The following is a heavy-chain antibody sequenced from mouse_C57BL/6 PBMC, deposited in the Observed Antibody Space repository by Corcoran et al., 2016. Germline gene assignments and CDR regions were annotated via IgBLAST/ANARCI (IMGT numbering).Heavy chain of an antibody. D-gene: IGHD3-1*01. Sequence: EVQLQQSGPELVKPGASVKISCKASGYTFTDYYMNWVKQSHGKSLEWIGDINPNNGGTSYNQKFKGKATLTVDKSSNTAYMELRSLTSEDSAVYYCARSCSYFDYWGQGTTLTVSS. J-gene: IGHJ2*01. V-gene: IGHV1-26*01. CDR3: ARSCSYFDY. CDR2: INPNNGGT. CDR1: GYTFTDYY.